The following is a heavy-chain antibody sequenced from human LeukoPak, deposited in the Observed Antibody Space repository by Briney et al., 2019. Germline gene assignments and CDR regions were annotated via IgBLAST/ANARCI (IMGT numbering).Heavy chain of an antibody. CDR3: ARGGLRYFDWSPHSWFDP. Sequence: KPSETLSLTCAVYGGSFSGYYWSWIRQPPGKGLEWIGEINHSGSTNYNPSLKSRVTISVDTSKNQFSLKLSSVTAADTAVYYCARGGLRYFDWSPHSWFDPWGQGTLVTVSS. J-gene: IGHJ5*02. D-gene: IGHD3-9*01. V-gene: IGHV4-34*01. CDR2: INHSGST. CDR1: GGSFSGYY.